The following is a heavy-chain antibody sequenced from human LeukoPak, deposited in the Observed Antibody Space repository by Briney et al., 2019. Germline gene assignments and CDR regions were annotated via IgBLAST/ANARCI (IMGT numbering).Heavy chain of an antibody. Sequence: SETLSLTCTVSGGSISSYYWSWIRQPPGKGLEWIGSIYYSGSTYYNPSLKSRVTISVDTSKNQFSLKLSSVTAADTAVYYCARGYYDILTGYYTEFDYWGQGTLVTVSS. CDR2: IYYSGST. V-gene: IGHV4-59*05. J-gene: IGHJ4*02. CDR3: ARGYYDILTGYYTEFDY. D-gene: IGHD3-9*01. CDR1: GGSISSYY.